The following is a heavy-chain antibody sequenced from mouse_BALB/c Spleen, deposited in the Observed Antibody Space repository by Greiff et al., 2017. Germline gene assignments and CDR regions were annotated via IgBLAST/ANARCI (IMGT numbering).Heavy chain of an antibody. V-gene: IGHV3-8*02. J-gene: IGHJ4*01. CDR3: ASYYGSSYDYYAMDY. Sequence: EVKLVESGPSLVKPSQTLSLTCSVTGDSITSGYWNWIRKFPGNKLEYMGYISYSGSTYYNPSLKSRISITRDTSKNQYYLQLNSVTTEDTATYYCASYYGSSYDYYAMDYWGQGTSVTVSS. CDR1: GDSITSGY. D-gene: IGHD1-1*01. CDR2: ISYSGST.